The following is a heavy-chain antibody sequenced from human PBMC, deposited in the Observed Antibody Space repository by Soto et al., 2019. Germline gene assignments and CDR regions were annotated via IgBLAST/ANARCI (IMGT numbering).Heavy chain of an antibody. CDR3: ARDEFFGGKNYDSSGYDDY. V-gene: IGHV4-31*03. Sequence: QVQLQESGPGLVKPTQTLSLTCTVSGGSISSGGYYWSWIRQHPGKGLEWIGYIYYSGSTYYNPSLKSRVTISVDTSKNQFSLKLSSVTAADTAVYYCARDEFFGGKNYDSSGYDDYRGQGTLVTVSS. D-gene: IGHD3-22*01. CDR1: GGSISSGGYY. CDR2: IYYSGST. J-gene: IGHJ4*02.